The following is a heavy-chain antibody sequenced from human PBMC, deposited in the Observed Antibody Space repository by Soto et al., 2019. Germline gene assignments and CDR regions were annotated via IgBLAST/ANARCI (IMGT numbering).Heavy chain of an antibody. J-gene: IGHJ4*02. D-gene: IGHD4-17*01. V-gene: IGHV1-69*08. Sequence: QVQLVQSGAEVKKPGSSVKVSCKASGGTFSSYTISWVRQAPGQGLEWMGRIIPILGIANYAQKFQGRVTITADKSTSTAYMELSSLRSEDTAVYYCARDPISHGDPGVYWGQGTLATVSS. CDR3: ARDPISHGDPGVY. CDR2: IIPILGIA. CDR1: GGTFSSYT.